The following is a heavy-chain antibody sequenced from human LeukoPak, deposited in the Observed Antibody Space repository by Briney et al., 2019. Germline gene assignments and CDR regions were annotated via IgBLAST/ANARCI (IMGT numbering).Heavy chain of an antibody. CDR3: ARGQTVTARRCMAY. J-gene: IGHJ4*02. D-gene: IGHD2-8*01. CDR2: ASHSGYT. CDR1: GGSFSGYD. V-gene: IGHV4-34*01. Sequence: SESLSLTCAVSGGSFSGYDWSWIRQTPGKGLEWVGEASHSGYTDYNPSLDSRVPITVDTSKQHSSLRLLSMTAADTAVYYCARGQTVTARRCMAYGGQGNRIMVSS.